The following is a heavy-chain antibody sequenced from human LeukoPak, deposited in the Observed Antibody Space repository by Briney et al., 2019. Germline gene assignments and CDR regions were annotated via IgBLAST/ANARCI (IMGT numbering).Heavy chain of an antibody. Sequence: GGSLGLSCAASGFTFSTYGMHWVRQAPGKGLEWVAIVSYDGSDKYYADSVKGRFTISRDNSKNTLYLQMNSLRPEDTAVYYCAKTQTNRYYYFDYWGQGTLVTVSS. J-gene: IGHJ4*02. CDR2: VSYDGSDK. V-gene: IGHV3-30*18. CDR3: AKTQTNRYYYFDY. CDR1: GFTFSTYG. D-gene: IGHD1-26*01.